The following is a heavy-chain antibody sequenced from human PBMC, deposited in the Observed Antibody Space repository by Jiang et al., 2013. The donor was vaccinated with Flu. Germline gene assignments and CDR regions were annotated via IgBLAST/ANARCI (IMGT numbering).Heavy chain of an antibody. V-gene: IGHV2-70*11. CDR3: ARARIYCSSTSCYGQGFDY. CDR2: IDWDDDK. J-gene: IGHJ4*02. D-gene: IGHD2-2*01. Sequence: KPTQTLTLTCTFSGFSLSTSGMCVSWIRQPPGKALEWLARIDWDDDKYYSTSLKTRLTISKDTSKNQVVLTMTNMDPVDTATYYCARARIYCSSTSCYGQGFDYWGQGTLVTVSS. CDR1: GFSLSTSGMC.